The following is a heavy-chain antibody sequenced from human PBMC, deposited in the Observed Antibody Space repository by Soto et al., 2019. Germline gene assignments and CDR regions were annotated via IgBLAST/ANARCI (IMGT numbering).Heavy chain of an antibody. D-gene: IGHD2-21*02. Sequence: QVQLVQSGAEVKKPGASVKVSCKASGYTFTSYYMNWVRQAPGQGLEWLGMINPNGGYTTYTQRFPGGGTMTSDTSTSTVHMELGSLTSEDTAVYYCARGGGIVVVTAPYDPWGQGTLVTVSS. CDR2: INPNGGYT. J-gene: IGHJ5*02. CDR1: GYTFTSYY. V-gene: IGHV1-46*03. CDR3: ARGGGIVVVTAPYDP.